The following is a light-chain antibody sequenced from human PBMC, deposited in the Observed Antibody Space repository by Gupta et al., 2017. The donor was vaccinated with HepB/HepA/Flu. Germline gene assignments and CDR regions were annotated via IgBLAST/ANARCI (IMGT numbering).Light chain of an antibody. J-gene: IGKJ2*01. V-gene: IGKV4-1*01. CDR3: QQYYSTPHT. CDR2: WAT. Sequence: DIVMTQSTESLAVSLGESAAINHKSSQSVLYSSRNKNYLAWFQQRPGQPPKLLIYWATTRESGVPDRFSGRGSGTDFTLTIGSLQAGDVAVYYCQQYYSTPHTFGQGTKLEIK. CDR1: QSVLYSSRNKNY.